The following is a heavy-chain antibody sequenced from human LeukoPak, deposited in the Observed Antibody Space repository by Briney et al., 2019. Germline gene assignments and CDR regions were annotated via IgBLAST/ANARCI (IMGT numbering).Heavy chain of an antibody. J-gene: IGHJ6*02. CDR1: GGSISSGDYY. CDR2: IYYSGST. CDR3: ARLRGPNGMDV. Sequence: SETLSLTCTVSGGSISSGDYYWSWIRQPPGKGLEWIGYIYYSGSTYYNPSLKSRVTISVDTSKNQFSLKLSSVTAADTAVYYCARLRGPNGMDVWGQGTTVTVSS. V-gene: IGHV4-30-4*01. D-gene: IGHD3-10*01.